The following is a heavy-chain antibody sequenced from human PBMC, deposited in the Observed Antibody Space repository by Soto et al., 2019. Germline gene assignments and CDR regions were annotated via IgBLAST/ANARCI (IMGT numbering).Heavy chain of an antibody. Sequence: QMQLVQSGPEVKKPGTSVKVSCKASGFTFTSSAMQWVRQARGQRLEWIGWIVVGSGNTNYAQKFQERVTITRDMSTSTAYMELSRLRSEDTAVYYCAADPEFWSGYYHWFDPWGQGTLVTVSS. CDR3: AADPEFWSGYYHWFDP. D-gene: IGHD3-3*01. CDR2: IVVGSGNT. V-gene: IGHV1-58*02. CDR1: GFTFTSSA. J-gene: IGHJ5*02.